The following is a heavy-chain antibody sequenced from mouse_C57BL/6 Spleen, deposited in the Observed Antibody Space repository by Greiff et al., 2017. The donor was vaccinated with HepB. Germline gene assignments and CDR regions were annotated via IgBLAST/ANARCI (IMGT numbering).Heavy chain of an antibody. CDR3: ASKEGDYPNKVYAMDY. D-gene: IGHD1-1*02. CDR2: ISSCSSTI. J-gene: IGHJ4*01. V-gene: IGHV5-17*01. Sequence: EVKVVESGGGLVKPGGSLKLSCAASGFTFSDYGMHWVRQAPEKGLEWVAYISSCSSTIYYADTVKGRLTISRDNAKNTLFLQMTSLRSEDTAMYYCASKEGDYPNKVYAMDYWGQGTSVTVSS. CDR1: GFTFSDYG.